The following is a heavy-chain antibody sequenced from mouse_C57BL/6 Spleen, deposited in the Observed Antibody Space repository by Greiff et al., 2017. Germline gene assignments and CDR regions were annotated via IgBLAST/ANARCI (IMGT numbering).Heavy chain of an antibody. V-gene: IGHV5-17*01. CDR1: GFTFSDYG. CDR2: SSSGSSTI. CDR3: ASLNGGFDY. J-gene: IGHJ2*01. Sequence: EVKLQESGGGLVKPGGSLKLSCAASGFTFSDYGMHWVRQAPEQGLEWVAYSSSGSSTIYYADTVKGRFTISRDNAKNTLFLQMTSLRSDDTSMYYCASLNGGFDYWGQGTTLTVSS.